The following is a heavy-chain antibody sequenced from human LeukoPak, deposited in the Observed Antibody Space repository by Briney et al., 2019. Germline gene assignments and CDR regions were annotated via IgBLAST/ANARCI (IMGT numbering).Heavy chain of an antibody. CDR3: ARGPPFGRDCSTTSCYQDY. D-gene: IGHD2-2*01. J-gene: IGHJ4*02. V-gene: IGHV3-21*01. Sequence: GGSLRLSCAASGFTFSTYRMDWVRQAPGQGLEWVSSISSTSSYIYYADSVRGRFTISRDNAKNSLYLQMNSLRAEDTAVYYCARGPPFGRDCSTTSCYQDYWGQGTLVTVPS. CDR2: ISSTSSYI. CDR1: GFTFSTYR.